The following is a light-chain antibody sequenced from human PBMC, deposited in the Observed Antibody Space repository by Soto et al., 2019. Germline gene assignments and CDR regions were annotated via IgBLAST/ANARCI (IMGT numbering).Light chain of an antibody. Sequence: EIVLTQSPGTLSLSPWERATLSCRASQRVSSYLAWYQQRPGQAPRLLIYDGSSRATGIPARFSGSGFGTDFTLTIASLEPEDFAVYYCQQRSNWPLTFGGGTKVDIK. J-gene: IGKJ4*01. V-gene: IGKV3-11*01. CDR2: DGS. CDR3: QQRSNWPLT. CDR1: QRVSSY.